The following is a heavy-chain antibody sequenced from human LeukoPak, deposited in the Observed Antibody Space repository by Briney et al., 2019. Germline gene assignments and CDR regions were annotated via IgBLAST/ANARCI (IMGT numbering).Heavy chain of an antibody. V-gene: IGHV3-23*01. Sequence: GGSLRLSCAASGFTFSSYGMSWVRQAPGKGLEWVSVISGSGGSTYYADSVKGRLAISRDNSKNTLYLQMNSLRAEDTAVYYCAREWITMIVVVLTRSWADAFDIWGQGTMVTVSS. J-gene: IGHJ3*02. CDR3: AREWITMIVVVLTRSWADAFDI. D-gene: IGHD3-22*01. CDR2: ISGSGGST. CDR1: GFTFSSYG.